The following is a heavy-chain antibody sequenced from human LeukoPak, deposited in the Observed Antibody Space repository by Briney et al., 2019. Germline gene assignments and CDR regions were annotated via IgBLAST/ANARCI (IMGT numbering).Heavy chain of an antibody. D-gene: IGHD3-3*01. Sequence: GGSLRLSCAASGFTFSSYSMNWVRQAPGKGLEWVSSISSSSSYIYYADSVKGRFTISRDNAKNSLYLQMNSLRAEDTAVYYCARGTDDFWSGYYSDDYWGQGTLVTVSS. CDR2: ISSSSSYI. CDR1: GFTFSSYS. CDR3: ARGTDDFWSGYYSDDY. J-gene: IGHJ4*02. V-gene: IGHV3-21*01.